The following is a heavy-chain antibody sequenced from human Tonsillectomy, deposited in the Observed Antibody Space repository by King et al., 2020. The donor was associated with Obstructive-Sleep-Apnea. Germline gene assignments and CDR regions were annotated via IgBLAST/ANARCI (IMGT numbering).Heavy chain of an antibody. Sequence: VQLQQWGAGLLKPSETLSLTCAVYGVSFSGYYWSWIRQPPGKGLEWIGEINHSGSTNYNPSLKSRATISLDTSKNQSSLKLSSLTAADTAVFFCARGPYYASGSYYPPDYWGQGTLVTVSS. CDR1: GVSFSGYY. J-gene: IGHJ4*02. CDR2: INHSGST. D-gene: IGHD3-10*01. CDR3: ARGPYYASGSYYPPDY. V-gene: IGHV4-34*01.